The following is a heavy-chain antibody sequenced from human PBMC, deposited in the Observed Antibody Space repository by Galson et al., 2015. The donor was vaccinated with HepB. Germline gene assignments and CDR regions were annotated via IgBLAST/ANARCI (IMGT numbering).Heavy chain of an antibody. Sequence: ETLSLTCTVSGGSITSNTYYWGWIRQPPGKGLEWLGNIYYSGKTYYNPSLEGRVTISIDTSKKQFSLTVSSLTAADTAVYYCASIHHTTIAIRGQYYYYDLDVWGQGTTVTVSS. CDR2: IYYSGKT. V-gene: IGHV4-39*01. CDR1: GGSITSNTYY. J-gene: IGHJ6*02. D-gene: IGHD4/OR15-4a*01. CDR3: ASIHHTTIAIRGQYYYYDLDV.